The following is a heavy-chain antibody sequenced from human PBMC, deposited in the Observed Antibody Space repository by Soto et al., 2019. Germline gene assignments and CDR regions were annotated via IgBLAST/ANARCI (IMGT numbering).Heavy chain of an antibody. CDR2: ISAYNGNT. Sequence: ASVKVSCKASGYTFTSYGISWVRQAPGQGLEKMGWISAYNGNTNYAQKLQGRVTMTTDTSTSTAYMELRSLRSDDTAVYYCARRYGSGSYGMRMDFWGQGTTVTVS. V-gene: IGHV1-18*01. J-gene: IGHJ6*02. CDR3: ARRYGSGSYGMRMDF. CDR1: GYTFTSYG. D-gene: IGHD3-10*01.